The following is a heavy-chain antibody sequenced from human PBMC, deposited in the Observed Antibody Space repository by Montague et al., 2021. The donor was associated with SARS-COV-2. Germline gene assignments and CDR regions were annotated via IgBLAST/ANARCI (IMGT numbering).Heavy chain of an antibody. J-gene: IGHJ5*02. V-gene: IGHV4-59*02. CDR3: ARDQGLRGWFDP. Sequence: SETLSLTCTVSGGAVKAYYWSWLRQPPGKGPEWIGFLYFSGSATTYNPSLKSRVTISIDTSKNQFSLNLSSVTAADTAVYFCARDQGLRGWFDPWGQGTLVAVSS. CDR2: LYFSGSAT. CDR1: GGAVKAYY.